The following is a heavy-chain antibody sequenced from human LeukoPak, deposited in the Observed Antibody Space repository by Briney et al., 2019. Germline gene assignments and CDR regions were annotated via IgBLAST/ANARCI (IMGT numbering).Heavy chain of an antibody. CDR1: GFTVSSNY. CDR2: IYSGGTT. CDR3: ARDPGYGMDV. J-gene: IGHJ6*02. Sequence: GGSLRLSCAASGFTVSSNYMSWVRQAPGMGLEWVSVIYSGGTTYYADSVKGRFTISRDNAKNSLYLQMNSLRDEDTAVYYCARDPGYGMDVWGQGTTVTVSS. V-gene: IGHV3-53*01.